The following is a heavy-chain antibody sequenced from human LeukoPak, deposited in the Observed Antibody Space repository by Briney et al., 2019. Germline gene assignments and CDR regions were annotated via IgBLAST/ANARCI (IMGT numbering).Heavy chain of an antibody. Sequence: PGGSLRLSCAASGFTFSSYAMSWVRQAPGKGLEWVANIKKDGSEKYYVDSVKGRFTISRDNAKTSLYLQMNSLRVDDTAFYYCARDLSGVTGYTYGRGSDYWGQGTLVTVSS. D-gene: IGHD5-18*01. V-gene: IGHV3-7*01. CDR1: GFTFSSYA. CDR3: ARDLSGVTGYTYGRGSDY. CDR2: IKKDGSEK. J-gene: IGHJ4*02.